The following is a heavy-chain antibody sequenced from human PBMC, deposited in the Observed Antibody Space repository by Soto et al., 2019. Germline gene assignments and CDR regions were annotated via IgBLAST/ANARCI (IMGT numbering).Heavy chain of an antibody. CDR1: GFTFSNYA. D-gene: IGHD2-2*01. CDR3: AKIGYDCSSTSCDDAFDI. J-gene: IGHJ3*02. V-gene: IGHV3-23*01. CDR2: ISGSGGST. Sequence: GGSLRLSCAASGFTFSNYAMGWVRQAPGKGLEWVSAISGSGGSTYYADSVKGRFTISRDNSKNTLYLQMNSLRAEDTAVYYCAKIGYDCSSTSCDDAFDIWGQGTMVTVSS.